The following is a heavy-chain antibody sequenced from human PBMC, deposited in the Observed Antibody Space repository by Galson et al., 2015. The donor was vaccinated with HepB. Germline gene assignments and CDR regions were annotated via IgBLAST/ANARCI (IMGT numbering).Heavy chain of an antibody. CDR1: GFTFSNAW. J-gene: IGHJ4*02. CDR3: TTVIWVVAAGRLDY. CDR2: IKSKTDGGTT. D-gene: IGHD2-15*01. Sequence: SLRLSCAASGFTFSNAWMSWVRQAPGKGLEWVGRIKSKTDGGTTDYAAPVKGRFTIPRDDSKNTLYLQMNSLKTEDTAVYYCTTVIWVVAAGRLDYWGQGTLVTVSS. V-gene: IGHV3-15*01.